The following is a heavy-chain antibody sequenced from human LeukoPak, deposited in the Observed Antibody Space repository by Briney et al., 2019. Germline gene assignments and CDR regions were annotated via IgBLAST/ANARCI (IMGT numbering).Heavy chain of an antibody. V-gene: IGHV5-10-1*01. CDR2: IDPSDSYI. CDR3: ARLEDY. Sequence: GESPRIYCKVSGYSFTTYWITWVRQMPGKGQEWMGRIDPSDSYIKYSPSFQGHITITVDKSSNTAYLQWSSLKASDTAMYYCARLEDYWGQGTLVTVSS. CDR1: GYSFTTYW. J-gene: IGHJ4*02. D-gene: IGHD1-1*01.